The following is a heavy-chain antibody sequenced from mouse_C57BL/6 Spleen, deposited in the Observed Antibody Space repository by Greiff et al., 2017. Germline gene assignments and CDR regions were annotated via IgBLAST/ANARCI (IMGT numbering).Heavy chain of an antibody. CDR3: TRHSNYVFAY. Sequence: VQLQQSGAELVRPGASVTLSCKASGYTFTDYEMHWVKQTPVHGLEWIGAIDPETGGTAYNQKFKGKAILTADKSSSTAYMEPRSLTSEDSAVYYCTRHSNYVFAYWGQGTLVTVSA. J-gene: IGHJ3*01. D-gene: IGHD2-5*01. CDR1: GYTFTDYE. CDR2: IDPETGGT. V-gene: IGHV1-15*01.